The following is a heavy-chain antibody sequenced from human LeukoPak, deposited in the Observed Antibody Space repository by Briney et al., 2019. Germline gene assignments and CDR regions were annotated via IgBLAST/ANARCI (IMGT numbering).Heavy chain of an antibody. CDR1: GFTFRSHA. CDR2: ISYEDGTNK. Sequence: PGGSLRLSRAASGFTFRSHAMHWVRQAPGKGLEWVAVISYEDGTNKYYADSVKGRFTISRDNSKYTVYLEMNSLRVEDTAMYYCSKERPEEYYGSGSYFDYWGQGILVTVSS. J-gene: IGHJ4*02. V-gene: IGHV3-30*04. D-gene: IGHD3-10*01. CDR3: SKERPEEYYGSGSYFDY.